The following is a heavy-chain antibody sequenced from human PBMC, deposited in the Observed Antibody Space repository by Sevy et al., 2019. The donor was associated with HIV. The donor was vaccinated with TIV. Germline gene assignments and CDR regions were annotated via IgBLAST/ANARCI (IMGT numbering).Heavy chain of an antibody. Sequence: SETLSLTCAVYRGSFTGYYWSWIRQPPGKGLEWIGEINQSGSTTYNPSLKGRVTISVDTSKNQFSLRLTSVTAADTAVYYCARGVGNSYGYDPDYWGQGTLVTVSS. CDR1: RGSFTGYY. J-gene: IGHJ4*02. CDR2: INQSGST. V-gene: IGHV4-34*01. D-gene: IGHD5-18*01. CDR3: ARGVGNSYGYDPDY.